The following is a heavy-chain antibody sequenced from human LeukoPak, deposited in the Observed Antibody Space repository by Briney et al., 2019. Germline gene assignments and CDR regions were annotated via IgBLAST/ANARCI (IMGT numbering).Heavy chain of an antibody. CDR3: ARELVDIVATSYFVI. Sequence: GASVKVSCKASGYTFTGYYMHWVRQAPGQGLEWMGWINPNSGGTNYAQEFQGRVTMTRDTSISTAYKELSRLRSDDTAVYYCARELVDIVATSYFVIWGQGTMVTVSS. J-gene: IGHJ3*02. CDR1: GYTFTGYY. D-gene: IGHD5-12*01. CDR2: INPNSGGT. V-gene: IGHV1-2*02.